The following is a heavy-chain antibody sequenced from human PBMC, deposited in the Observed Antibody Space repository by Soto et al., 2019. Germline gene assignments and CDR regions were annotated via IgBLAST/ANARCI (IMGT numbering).Heavy chain of an antibody. CDR2: ISYDGSNK. J-gene: IGHJ6*02. CDR3: AKDHIVVVVASTRHYYGMDV. CDR1: GFTFSSYG. V-gene: IGHV3-30*18. D-gene: IGHD2-15*01. Sequence: QVQLVESGGGVVQPGRSLRLSCAASGFTFSSYGMHWVRQAPGKGLEWVAVISYDGSNKYYADSVKGRFTISRDNSKNPLYLQMNSLRAEDTAVYYCAKDHIVVVVASTRHYYGMDVWGQGTTVTVSS.